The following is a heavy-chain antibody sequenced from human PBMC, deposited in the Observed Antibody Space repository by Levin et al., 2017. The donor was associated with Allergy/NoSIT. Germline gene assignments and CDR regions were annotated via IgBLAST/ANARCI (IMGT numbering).Heavy chain of an antibody. CDR1: GLTFSSR. CDR2: IKEDGSEK. Sequence: GGSLRLSCAASGLTFSSRMSWVRQAPGKGLEWVADIKEDGSEKHYVDSVKGRFTISRDNAKNSLYLQMNSLRAEDTAVYYCATEKKVAGNLYWGQGTLVTVSS. V-gene: IGHV3-7*01. J-gene: IGHJ4*02. D-gene: IGHD6-19*01. CDR3: ATEKKVAGNLY.